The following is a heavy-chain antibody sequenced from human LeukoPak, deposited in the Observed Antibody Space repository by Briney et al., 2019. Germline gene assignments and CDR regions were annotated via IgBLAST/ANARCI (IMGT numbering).Heavy chain of an antibody. D-gene: IGHD2-15*01. CDR1: GYTFTSYD. J-gene: IGHJ6*02. V-gene: IGHV1-8*01. Sequence: ASVKVSCKASGYTFTSYDINWVRQATGQGLEWMGWMNPNSGNTGYAQKFQGRVTMTRNTSISTAYMELSSLRSEDTAVYYCAGFRCSGGSCYGLMDVWGQGTTVTVSS. CDR3: AGFRCSGGSCYGLMDV. CDR2: MNPNSGNT.